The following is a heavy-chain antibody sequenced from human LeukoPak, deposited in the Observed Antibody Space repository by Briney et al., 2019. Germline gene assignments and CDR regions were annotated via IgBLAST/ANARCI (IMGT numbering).Heavy chain of an antibody. Sequence: ASVKVSCKASGYTFTSYGISWVRQAPGQGLEWMGWISAYNGNTNYAQKLQGRVTMTTDTSTSTAYMELRSLRSDDTAVYYCARDPSKIAVAGYTLDYWGQGTLVTVSS. J-gene: IGHJ4*02. CDR2: ISAYNGNT. CDR1: GYTFTSYG. V-gene: IGHV1-18*01. D-gene: IGHD6-19*01. CDR3: ARDPSKIAVAGYTLDY.